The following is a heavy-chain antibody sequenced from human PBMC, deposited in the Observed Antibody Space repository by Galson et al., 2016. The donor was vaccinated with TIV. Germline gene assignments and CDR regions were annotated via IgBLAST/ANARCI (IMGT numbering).Heavy chain of an antibody. CDR3: ARGPGYTYGYIFDY. D-gene: IGHD5-18*01. V-gene: IGHV1-46*01. J-gene: IGHJ4*02. CDR1: GYIFTSWY. CDR2: VSTSGGTT. Sequence: QSGAEVKMPGAPVKVSCKASGYIFTSWYMHWVRQAPGQGLEWVGIVSTSGGTTSYAQKFQGRVAMTSDTSTSTVYMELNSLKSEDTAVYYCARGPGYTYGYIFDYWGQGTPVTVAS.